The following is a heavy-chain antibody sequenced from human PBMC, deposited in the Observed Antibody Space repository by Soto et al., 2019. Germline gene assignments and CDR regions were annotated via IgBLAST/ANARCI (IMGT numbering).Heavy chain of an antibody. V-gene: IGHV1-69*01. J-gene: IGHJ4*02. Sequence: QVQLVQSGAEVRKPGSSVKVSCKSSGGIFRSNAISWVRQAPGQGLEWMGAIIPQFPTPYYAQKFQGRVTITAYESTSTAYMALNSLRSDDTAVYFCARDAADTPMVYWGQGTLLTVSS. CDR3: ARDAADTPMVY. CDR2: IIPQFPTP. CDR1: GGIFRSNA. D-gene: IGHD5-18*01.